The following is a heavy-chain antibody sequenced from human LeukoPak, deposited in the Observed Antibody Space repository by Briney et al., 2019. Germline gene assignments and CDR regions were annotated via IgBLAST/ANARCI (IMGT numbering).Heavy chain of an antibody. Sequence: ASVKVSCKASGYTFTSYAMNWVRQAPGQGLEWMGWINTNTGNPTYAQGFTGRFVFSLDTSVSTAYLQISSLKAEDTAVYYCARDGLRGRYYYDSSGYYYEPPTNFDYWGQGTLVTVSS. CDR3: ARDGLRGRYYYDSSGYYYEPPTNFDY. CDR2: INTNTGNP. J-gene: IGHJ4*02. D-gene: IGHD3-22*01. CDR1: GYTFTSYA. V-gene: IGHV7-4-1*02.